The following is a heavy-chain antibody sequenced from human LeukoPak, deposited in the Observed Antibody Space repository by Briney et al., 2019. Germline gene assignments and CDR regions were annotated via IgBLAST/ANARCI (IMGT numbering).Heavy chain of an antibody. CDR2: IFYTGFT. CDR3: ARGKGDILTGYYSNWFDP. Sequence: SETLSLTCTVSDGSISDSYWSWIRQSPGKGLEWIGYIFYTGFTHYNPSLESRVTISVDTSKNQFSLKLSSVTAADTAVYYCARGKGDILTGYYSNWFDPWGQGILVTVSS. J-gene: IGHJ5*02. V-gene: IGHV4-59*12. CDR1: DGSISDSY. D-gene: IGHD3-9*01.